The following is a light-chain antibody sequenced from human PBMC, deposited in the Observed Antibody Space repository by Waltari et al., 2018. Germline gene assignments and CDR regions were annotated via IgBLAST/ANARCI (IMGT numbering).Light chain of an antibody. CDR3: SSYAGSNNVV. CDR1: SSDVGRYNY. CDR2: EVS. J-gene: IGLJ2*01. Sequence: SALTQPPSAPGSPGQSVTISCTGTSSDVGRYNYVSWYQQPPGKAPKLRIYEVSKRPSGVPARLSGSKSGNTASLTVSGLQAEDEADYYCSSYAGSNNVVFGGGTKLTVL. V-gene: IGLV2-8*01.